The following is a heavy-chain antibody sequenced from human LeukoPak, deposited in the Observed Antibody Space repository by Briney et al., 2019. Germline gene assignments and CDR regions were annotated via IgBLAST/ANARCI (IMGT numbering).Heavy chain of an antibody. D-gene: IGHD2-2*01. CDR2: ISGSGGST. V-gene: IGHV3-23*01. CDR3: AKVPGPSHCSSTSCSQNWFDP. J-gene: IGHJ5*02. Sequence: GGSLRLSCAASGFTFSSYALSWVRQAPGKGLEWVSAISGSGGSTYYADSVKGRFTISRDNSKNTLYLQMNSLRAEDTAVYYCAKVPGPSHCSSTSCSQNWFDPWGQGTLVTVSS. CDR1: GFTFSSYA.